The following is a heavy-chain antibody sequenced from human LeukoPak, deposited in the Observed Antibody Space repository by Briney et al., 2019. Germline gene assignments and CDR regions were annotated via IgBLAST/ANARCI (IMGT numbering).Heavy chain of an antibody. CDR2: IYPGDSDT. V-gene: IGHV5-51*01. J-gene: IGHJ4*02. CDR1: GYSFTSYW. D-gene: IGHD5-24*01. Sequence: AASLKISCTGSGYSFTSYWIGWVRQIPGQGVEWMGIIYPGDSDTRYSPSFQGQVTISADKSISTAYLQWSSLKASDTAMYYCARTSWEMSTKNYYYGQGTRVTVSS. CDR3: ARTSWEMSTKNYY.